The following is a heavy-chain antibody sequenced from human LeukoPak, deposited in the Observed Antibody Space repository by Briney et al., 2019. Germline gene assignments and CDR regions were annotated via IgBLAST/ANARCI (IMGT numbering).Heavy chain of an antibody. CDR3: ARAVSLMDAWSLEY. D-gene: IGHD3-16*01. V-gene: IGHV4-59*08. CDR2: IYYSGST. Sequence: SETLSLTCTVSGGSISSYYWSWIRQPPGKGLEWIGYIYYSGSTYYNPSLKSRVTISVDTSKNQFSLKLSSVTAADTAVYYCARAVSLMDAWSLEYWGQGTLVTVSS. CDR1: GGSISSYY. J-gene: IGHJ4*02.